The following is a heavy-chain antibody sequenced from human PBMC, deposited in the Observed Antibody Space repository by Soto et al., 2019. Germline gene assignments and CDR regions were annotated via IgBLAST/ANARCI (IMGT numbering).Heavy chain of an antibody. CDR3: ARAPGYYYDSSGYYGEDAFDI. CDR2: INPNSGGT. V-gene: IGHV1-2*04. CDR1: GYTFTGYY. J-gene: IGHJ3*02. Sequence: ASVKVSCKASGYTFTGYYMHWVRQAPGQGLEWKGWINPNSGGTNYAQKFQGWVTMTRDTSISTAYMELSRLRSDDTAVYYCARAPGYYYDSSGYYGEDAFDIWGQGTMVTVSS. D-gene: IGHD3-22*01.